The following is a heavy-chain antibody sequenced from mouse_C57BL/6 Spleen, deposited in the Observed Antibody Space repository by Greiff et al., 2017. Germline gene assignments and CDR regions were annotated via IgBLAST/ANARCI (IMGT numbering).Heavy chain of an antibody. D-gene: IGHD2-2*01. CDR2: IYPGDGDT. J-gene: IGHJ4*01. CDR3: VRWDYAYDGDYEMDY. CDR1: GYAFSSSW. V-gene: IGHV1-82*01. Sequence: QVQLKQSGPELVKPGASVKISCKASGYAFSSSWMNWVKQRPGQGLEWIGRIYPGDGDTNYNGKFKGKATLTADKSSSTAYMQLSSLTSEDSSDYFGVRWDYAYDGDYEMDYWGQGTSVTVSS.